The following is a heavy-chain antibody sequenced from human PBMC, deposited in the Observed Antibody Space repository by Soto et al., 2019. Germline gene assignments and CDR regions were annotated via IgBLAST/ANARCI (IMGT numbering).Heavy chain of an antibody. CDR1: GYTFTSYD. Sequence: ASVKVSCKASGYTFTSYDINWVRQATGQGLEWMGWMNPNSGNTGYAQKFQGRVTMTRNTSISTAYMELRSLRSEDTAVYYCARGTPQVGIVATITAFDIWGQGTMVTVSS. V-gene: IGHV1-8*01. CDR2: MNPNSGNT. J-gene: IGHJ3*02. D-gene: IGHD5-12*01. CDR3: ARGTPQVGIVATITAFDI.